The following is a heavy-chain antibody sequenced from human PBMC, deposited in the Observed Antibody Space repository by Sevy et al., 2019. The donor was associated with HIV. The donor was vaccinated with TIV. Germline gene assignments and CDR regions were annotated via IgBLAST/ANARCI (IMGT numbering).Heavy chain of an antibody. Sequence: GGSLRLSCTDSGFTFGDYAMSWFRQAPGKGLEWVGLMRSKAYGGTTEYAASVKGRFTISRDDSKSIAYLQMDSLKTEDTAVYYCTRVWSGYSSGWYYFDYWGQGTLVIVSS. D-gene: IGHD6-19*01. CDR2: MRSKAYGGTT. CDR1: GFTFGDYA. J-gene: IGHJ4*02. CDR3: TRVWSGYSSGWYYFDY. V-gene: IGHV3-49*03.